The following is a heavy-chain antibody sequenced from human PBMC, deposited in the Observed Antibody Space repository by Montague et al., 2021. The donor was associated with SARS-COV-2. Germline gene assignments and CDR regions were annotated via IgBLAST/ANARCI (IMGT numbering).Heavy chain of an antibody. D-gene: IGHD3-22*01. CDR2: LSSADTYV. J-gene: IGHJ3*02. CDR3: ARPNSDVISLIQVRSGIGFDI. CDR1: GFTFSTHA. V-gene: IGHV3-21*01. Sequence: SLRLSCAASGFTFSTHAMSWVRQAPGKGLEWVSSLSSADTYVYXXXSXXXRIXVSRDDAKNSLYLQMDNLRVEDTAIYYCARPNSDVISLIQVRSGIGFDIWGQGAQVTVSS.